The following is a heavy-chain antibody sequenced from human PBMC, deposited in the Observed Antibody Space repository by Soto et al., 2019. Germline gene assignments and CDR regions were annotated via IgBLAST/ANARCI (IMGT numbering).Heavy chain of an antibody. CDR1: DGSISRYY. CDR3: AGFSSGTYLFDL. CDR2: IYGTGTT. J-gene: IGHJ5*02. Sequence: SETRCVTCTVSDGSISRYYWSWSRQPPGKGLEWIGYIYGTGTTNYSPSLTNRVTISVDMSKNQFSLRLSSVTAADTAVYYCAGFSSGTYLFDLWGQGTPVTVSS. V-gene: IGHV4-59*01. D-gene: IGHD1-26*01.